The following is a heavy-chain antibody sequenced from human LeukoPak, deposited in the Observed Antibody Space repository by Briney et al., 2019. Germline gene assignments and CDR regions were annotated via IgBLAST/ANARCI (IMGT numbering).Heavy chain of an antibody. CDR1: GYTFTNYW. CDR2: IYPGDSDT. Sequence: GESLKISCKGSGYTFTNYWIGWVRQMPGKGLEWMGKIYPGDSDTRYSPSFQGQVTISADKSISTAYLHWSSLKASDTAMYFCARGTVPGSFDAFNIWGRGTVVTVSS. J-gene: IGHJ3*02. CDR3: ARGTVPGSFDAFNI. D-gene: IGHD6-19*01. V-gene: IGHV5-51*01.